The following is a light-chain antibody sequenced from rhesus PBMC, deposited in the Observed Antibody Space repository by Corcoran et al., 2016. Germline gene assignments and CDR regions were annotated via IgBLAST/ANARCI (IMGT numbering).Light chain of an antibody. CDR3: QETSNFFT. CDR1: QSVSSY. CDR2: GAS. J-gene: IGKJ3*01. V-gene: IGKV3-31*02. Sequence: EIVMTQSPATLSLSPGETATISCRTSQSVSSYLAWYQQQPGQATRLLIDGASSRATGIPDRVSSSGSGTDFTPTISRLEPEGFTVYYCQETSNFFTFGPGTKLNIK.